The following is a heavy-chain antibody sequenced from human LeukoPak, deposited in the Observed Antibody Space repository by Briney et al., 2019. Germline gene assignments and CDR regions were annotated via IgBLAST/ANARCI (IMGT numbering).Heavy chain of an antibody. CDR3: ARGSRMPQFSSGAFDI. J-gene: IGHJ3*02. Sequence: GALVKVSCKASGYTFTGYYMHWVRQAPGQGLEWMGRINPNSGGTNYAQKFQGRVTMTRDTSISTAYMELSRLRSDDTAGSYCARGSRMPQFSSGAFDIWGQGTMVTVSS. D-gene: IGHD5-24*01. CDR1: GYTFTGYY. CDR2: INPNSGGT. V-gene: IGHV1-2*06.